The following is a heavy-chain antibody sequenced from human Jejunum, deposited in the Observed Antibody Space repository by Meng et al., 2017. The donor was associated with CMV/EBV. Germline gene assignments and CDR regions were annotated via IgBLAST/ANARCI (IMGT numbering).Heavy chain of an antibody. CDR3: ARVVKGGNYLEY. V-gene: IGHV3-21*01. CDR1: RFTFDTYG. D-gene: IGHD4-23*01. J-gene: IGHJ4*02. CDR2: ISISSYT. Sequence: ATSRFTFDTYGMSWVRHAPGKGLECVSSISISSYTYYADSVQGRFTISRDNAKNSLYLQMNSLRAEDTAVYYCARVVKGGNYLEYWGQGTLVTVSS.